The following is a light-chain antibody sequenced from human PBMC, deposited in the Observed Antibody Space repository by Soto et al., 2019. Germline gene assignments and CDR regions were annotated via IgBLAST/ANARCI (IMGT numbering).Light chain of an antibody. J-gene: IGKJ5*01. CDR1: QSIISW. Sequence: DIQMTQSPSSVSASVGDRVTITCRASQSIISWLAWYQQKPGTVPKLLIYAASSLQSGVPSRFSGSGAGTEFTLTISSLQPEDFGTYYCQQGDSFPITFGPGTRLEIK. V-gene: IGKV1-12*01. CDR2: AAS. CDR3: QQGDSFPIT.